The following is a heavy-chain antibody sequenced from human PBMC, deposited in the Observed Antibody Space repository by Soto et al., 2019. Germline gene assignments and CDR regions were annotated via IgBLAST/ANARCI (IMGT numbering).Heavy chain of an antibody. J-gene: IGHJ6*02. CDR2: ISADNGNK. CDR3: XXXXXXXXSGSSYGMDV. Sequence: QVQLVQSGAEVKKPGASVMVSCKASGYTFTSYGISWVRQAPGQGLEWRGWISADNGNKNYAQKFQGRVTMTTDPSTSTAYMELRSLRADDTAVXXXXXXXXXXXSGSSYGMDVWGQGTTVTVSS. V-gene: IGHV1-18*01. CDR1: GYTFTSYG.